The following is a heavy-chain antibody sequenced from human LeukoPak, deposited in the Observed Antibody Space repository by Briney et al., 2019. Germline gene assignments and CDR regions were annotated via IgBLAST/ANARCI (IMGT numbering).Heavy chain of an antibody. CDR1: GYTFTSYG. D-gene: IGHD3-10*01. CDR2: ISAYNGNT. J-gene: IGHJ4*02. CDR3: ARLFEVIRGVITYFDY. V-gene: IGHV1-18*01. Sequence: GASVKVSCKASGYTFTSYGISWVRQAPGQGLEWMGWISAYNGNTNYAQKLRGRVTMTTDTSTSTAYMEMRSLRSDDTAVYYCARLFEVIRGVITYFDYWGQGTLVTVSS.